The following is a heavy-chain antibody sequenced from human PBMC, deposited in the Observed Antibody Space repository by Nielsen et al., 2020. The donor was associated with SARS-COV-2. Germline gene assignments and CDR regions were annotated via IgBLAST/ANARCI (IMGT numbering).Heavy chain of an antibody. CDR1: GFTFSSYG. Sequence: GGSVRLSCAASGFTFSSYGMHWVRQAPGKGLEWVAVIWYDGSNKYYADSVKGRFTISRDNSKNTLYLKMNSLRAEDTAVYYCARAAAGTISMDYWGQGTLVTVSS. CDR3: ARAAAGTISMDY. J-gene: IGHJ4*02. CDR2: IWYDGSNK. V-gene: IGHV3-33*01. D-gene: IGHD6-13*01.